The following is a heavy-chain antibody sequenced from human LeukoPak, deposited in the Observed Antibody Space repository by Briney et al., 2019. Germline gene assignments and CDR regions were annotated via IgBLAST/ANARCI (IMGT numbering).Heavy chain of an antibody. V-gene: IGHV1-18*01. Sequence: ASVKVSCKPSGGTFSSYAISWVRQAPGQGLAWMGWISAYNGNTNYAQKLQGRVTMTTDTSTSTAYMELRSLRSDDTAVYYCARVRIGGSYSWFDPWGQGTLVTVSS. D-gene: IGHD1-26*01. J-gene: IGHJ5*02. CDR1: GGTFSSYA. CDR3: ARVRIGGSYSWFDP. CDR2: ISAYNGNT.